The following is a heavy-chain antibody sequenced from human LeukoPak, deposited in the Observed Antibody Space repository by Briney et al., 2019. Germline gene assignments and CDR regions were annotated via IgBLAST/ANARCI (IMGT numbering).Heavy chain of an antibody. CDR1: GFTFDDYG. Sequence: GGSLRLSCAASGFTFDDYGMTWVRQVPGKGLEWVSSIDWNGGSTGHAGSVRGRFTISRDNSKNTLYLQMNSLRAEDTAVYYCARDLGGFDPWGQGTLVTVSS. V-gene: IGHV3-20*04. CDR2: IDWNGGST. CDR3: ARDLGGFDP. J-gene: IGHJ5*02.